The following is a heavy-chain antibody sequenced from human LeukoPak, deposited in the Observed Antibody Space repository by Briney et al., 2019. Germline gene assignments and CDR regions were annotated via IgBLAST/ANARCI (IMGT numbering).Heavy chain of an antibody. D-gene: IGHD4-17*01. CDR2: ISYGGSYK. V-gene: IGHV3-30*04. J-gene: IGHJ4*02. Sequence: GGSLRLSCAASGFTLRNYAMSWVRQAPGKGLEWVAVISYGGSYKYYADSVKGRFTISRDNSKNTLYLQMDSLRDEDTAVYYCARGPGYGDDWYFFDFWGQGTLVTVSS. CDR3: ARGPGYGDDWYFFDF. CDR1: GFTLRNYA.